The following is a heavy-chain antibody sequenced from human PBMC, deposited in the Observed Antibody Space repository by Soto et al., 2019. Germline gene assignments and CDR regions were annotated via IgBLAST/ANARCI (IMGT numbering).Heavy chain of an antibody. J-gene: IGHJ4*02. CDR3: ATELGDNPGSTFDS. CDR1: GVTFSSET. V-gene: IGHV1-69*01. D-gene: IGHD1-1*01. Sequence: QVQLVQYGAEVKKPGSSVNVSCKASGVTFSSETISWVRQAPGQGLERVGGIIPHFGTAHYAQKFKGRVTITADDSTSTLYRELSSLRADDTAVYYCATELGDNPGSTFDSSGPGTLVTVSS. CDR2: IIPHFGTA.